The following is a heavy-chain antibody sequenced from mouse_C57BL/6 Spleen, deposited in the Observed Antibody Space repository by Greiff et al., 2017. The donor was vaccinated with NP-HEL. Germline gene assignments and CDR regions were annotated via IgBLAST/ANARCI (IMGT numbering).Heavy chain of an antibody. Sequence: QVQLQQSGPGLVQPSQSLSITCTVSGFSLTSYGVHWVRQSPGKGLEWLGVIWSGGSTDYNAAFISSLSISKDNSKSQVFFKMNSLQADDTAIEYCARKGGDYSNYDAMDDWGQGTSVTVSS. D-gene: IGHD2-5*01. V-gene: IGHV2-2*01. CDR1: GFSLTSYG. CDR3: ARKGGDYSNYDAMDD. CDR2: IWSGGST. J-gene: IGHJ4*01.